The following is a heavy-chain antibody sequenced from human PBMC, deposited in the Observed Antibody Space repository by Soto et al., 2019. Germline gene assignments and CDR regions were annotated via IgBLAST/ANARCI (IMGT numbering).Heavy chain of an antibody. CDR1: GFTFSSYA. Sequence: GGSLRLSCAASGFTFSSYAMSWVRQAPGKGLEWVSAISGSGGSTYYADSVKGRFTISRDNSKNTLYLQMNSLRAEDTAVYYCAKSLPVVVVAATGDYYGMDVWGQGTTVTVSS. J-gene: IGHJ6*02. CDR3: AKSLPVVVVAATGDYYGMDV. CDR2: ISGSGGST. V-gene: IGHV3-23*01. D-gene: IGHD2-15*01.